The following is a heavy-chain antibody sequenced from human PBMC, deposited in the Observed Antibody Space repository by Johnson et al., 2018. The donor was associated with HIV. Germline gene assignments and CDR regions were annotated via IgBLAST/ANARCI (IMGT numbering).Heavy chain of an antibody. J-gene: IGHJ3*02. CDR3: ARGDHYYDSSGYFGAFDI. Sequence: LVESGGGVVRPGGSLRLSCAASGFTFDDYGMSWVRQAPGKGLEWVSGINWNGGSTGYADSVKGRLTISRDNAKNSLYLQMNSLRAEDTALYYCARGDHYYDSSGYFGAFDIWGQGTMVTVSS. CDR1: GFTFDDYG. V-gene: IGHV3-20*04. CDR2: INWNGGST. D-gene: IGHD3-22*01.